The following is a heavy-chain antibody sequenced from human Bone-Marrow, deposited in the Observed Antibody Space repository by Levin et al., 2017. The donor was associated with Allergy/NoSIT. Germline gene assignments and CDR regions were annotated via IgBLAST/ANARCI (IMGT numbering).Heavy chain of an antibody. D-gene: IGHD4-23*01. CDR2: MNANTSAT. V-gene: IGHV1-8*01. J-gene: IGHJ4*02. Sequence: ASVKVSCKASGYTFINYDINWVRQATGQGLEWMGWMNANTSATVYAQKFQGRVTMTRDTSISTAYIELSSLRSEDTAVYYCARLLSPSEYTRNDYDGDNDYWGQGTLVTVSS. CDR1: GYTFINYD. CDR3: ARLLSPSEYTRNDYDGDNDY.